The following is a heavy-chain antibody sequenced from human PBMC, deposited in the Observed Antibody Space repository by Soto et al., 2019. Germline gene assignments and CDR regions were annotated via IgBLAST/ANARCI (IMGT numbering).Heavy chain of an antibody. CDR1: GYTFTGYY. J-gene: IGHJ6*02. D-gene: IGHD2-2*02. CDR2: INPNSGGT. CDR3: ARGDCSSTSCYTVTIFGVVIAYGMDV. V-gene: IGHV1-2*02. Sequence: GASVKVSCKASGYTFTGYYMRWVRQAPGQGLEWMGWINPNSGGTNYAQKFQGRVTMTRDTSISTAYMELSRLRSDDTAVYYCARGDCSSTSCYTVTIFGVVIAYGMDVWGQGTTVTVSS.